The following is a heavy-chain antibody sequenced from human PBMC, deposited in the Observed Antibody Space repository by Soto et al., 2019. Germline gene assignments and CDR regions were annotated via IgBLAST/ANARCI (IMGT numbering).Heavy chain of an antibody. CDR2: LYHAGSV. Sequence: PSETLSLTCAVSGYSIASGYYWAWSRQSPGKGLEWIGSLYHAGSVYYNPSLNSRVAVSLDTSKNPFSLKLTSVTAADTAVYYCARTFDYYGMDVWGQGTTVTVSS. V-gene: IGHV4-38-2*01. J-gene: IGHJ6*02. CDR1: GYSIASGYY. CDR3: ARTFDYYGMDV.